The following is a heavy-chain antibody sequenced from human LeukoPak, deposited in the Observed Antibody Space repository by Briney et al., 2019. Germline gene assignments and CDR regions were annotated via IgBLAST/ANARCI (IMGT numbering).Heavy chain of an antibody. CDR3: ARRRGGSYAGRYYYYYYYMDV. CDR1: GGSFSGYY. V-gene: IGHV4-34*01. J-gene: IGHJ6*03. D-gene: IGHD1-26*01. CDR2: INHSGGT. Sequence: SETLSLTCAVYGGSFSGYYWSWIRQPPGKGLEWIGEINHSGGTNYNPSLKSRVTISVDTSKNQFSLKLSSVTAADTAVYYCARRRGGSYAGRYYYYYYYMDVWGKGTTVTISS.